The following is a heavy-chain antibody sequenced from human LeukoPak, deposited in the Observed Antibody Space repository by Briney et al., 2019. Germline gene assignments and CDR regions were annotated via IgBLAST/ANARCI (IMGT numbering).Heavy chain of an antibody. CDR1: GGSISSFY. CDR3: AREVVAAAGTVDY. V-gene: IGHV4-59*01. D-gene: IGHD6-13*01. J-gene: IGHJ4*02. CDR2: IYYSGST. Sequence: PSETLSLTCTVSGGSISSFYWSWIRQPPWKGLEWIGYIYYSGSTNYNPSLKSRVTISVDTSKNQFSLKLSSVTAADTAVYYCAREVVAAAGTVDYWGQGTLVTVSS.